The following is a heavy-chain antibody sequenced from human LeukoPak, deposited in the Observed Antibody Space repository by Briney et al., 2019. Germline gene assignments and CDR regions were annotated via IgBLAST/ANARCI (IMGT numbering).Heavy chain of an antibody. CDR3: ARFPPHTAMENY. CDR2: IDYSGSA. V-gene: IGHV4-31*03. D-gene: IGHD5-18*01. J-gene: IGHJ4*02. CDR1: GGSISSGGYY. Sequence: SQTLSLTCTVSGGSISSGGYYWSWIRQHPGKGLEWIGYIDYSGSAYYNPSLKSRVIILVDTSKNQFSLTLSSVTAADTAVYYCARFPPHTAMENYWGQGTLVTVSS.